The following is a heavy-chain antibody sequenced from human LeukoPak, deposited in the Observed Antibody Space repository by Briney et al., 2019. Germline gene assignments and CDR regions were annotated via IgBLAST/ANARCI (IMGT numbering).Heavy chain of an antibody. Sequence: ASVKVSCKASGYTFTSYAMNWVRQAPGQGLEWMGWINTNTGNPTYAQGFTGRFVFSLDTSVSTAYLQISGLKAEDTAVYYCATPGEGSSWYSFDYWGQGTLVTVSS. CDR1: GYTFTSYA. V-gene: IGHV7-4-1*02. J-gene: IGHJ4*02. CDR3: ATPGEGSSWYSFDY. CDR2: INTNTGNP. D-gene: IGHD6-13*01.